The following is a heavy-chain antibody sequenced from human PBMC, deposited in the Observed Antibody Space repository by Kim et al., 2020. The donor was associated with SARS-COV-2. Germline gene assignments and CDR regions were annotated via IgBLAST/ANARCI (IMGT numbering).Heavy chain of an antibody. Sequence: GGSLRLSCAASGFTFSSYWMHWVRQAPGKGLVWVSRINSDGSSTSYADSVKGRFTISRDNAKNTLYLQMNSLRAEDTAVYYCAREGGAAMPFYYYYGMDVWGQGTTVTVSS. CDR3: AREGGAAMPFYYYYGMDV. V-gene: IGHV3-74*01. J-gene: IGHJ6*02. CDR1: GFTFSSYW. CDR2: INSDGSST. D-gene: IGHD2-2*01.